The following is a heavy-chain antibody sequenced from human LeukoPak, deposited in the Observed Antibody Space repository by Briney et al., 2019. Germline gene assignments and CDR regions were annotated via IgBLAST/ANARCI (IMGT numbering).Heavy chain of an antibody. D-gene: IGHD5-18*01. Sequence: PSETLSLTCAVYGGAFSGYYWGWIRQPPGKGLGWIGGINHSGSTNYNPSLKSRVTISVDTSKNQFSLKLSSVTAADTAVYYCARGLRRGYSYGGSNWFDLWGQGTLVTVSS. CDR1: GGAFSGYY. CDR2: INHSGST. V-gene: IGHV4-34*01. J-gene: IGHJ5*02. CDR3: ARGLRRGYSYGGSNWFDL.